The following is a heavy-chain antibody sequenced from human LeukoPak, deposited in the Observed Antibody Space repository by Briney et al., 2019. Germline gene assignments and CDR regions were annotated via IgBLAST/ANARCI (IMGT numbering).Heavy chain of an antibody. V-gene: IGHV4-59*01. J-gene: IGHJ6*02. CDR2: IYYSGST. CDR1: GGSISSYY. CDR3: ARDQRYYDILTGTHNYYYYYVMDV. Sequence: SETLSLTCTVSGGSISSYYWSWIRQPPGKGLEWIGYIYYSGSTNYNPSLKSRVTISVDTSKNQFSLKLSSVTAADTAVYYCARDQRYYDILTGTHNYYYYYVMDVWGQGTTVTVSS. D-gene: IGHD3-9*01.